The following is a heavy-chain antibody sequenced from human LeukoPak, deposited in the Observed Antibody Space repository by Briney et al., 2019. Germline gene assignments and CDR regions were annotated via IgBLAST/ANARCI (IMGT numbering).Heavy chain of an antibody. CDR1: GFTFSVYG. D-gene: IGHD3-3*01. Sequence: GGSLRLSCAASGFTFSVYGMHWVRQGPGKGLEWVALISHDGGNKNYTDSVKGRFTISRDNSKNTVYLQMNSLRAEDTAVYYCAKDYNSRPYYDLWSVPGDDAFDIWGQGTMVTVSS. CDR3: AKDYNSRPYYDLWSVPGDDAFDI. V-gene: IGHV3-30*18. J-gene: IGHJ3*02. CDR2: ISHDGGNK.